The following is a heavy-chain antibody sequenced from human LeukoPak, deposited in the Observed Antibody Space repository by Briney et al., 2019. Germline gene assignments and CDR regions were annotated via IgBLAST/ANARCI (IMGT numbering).Heavy chain of an antibody. Sequence: GASVKLSCTASGYTFTSDGTSWGREAPGQGLEWMGWIRAYNGNTTYAQKLQGRGTMTTDTSRSTSYRDLGSYRSETTAVDYYARYAGYYFWSSYHDCWGQGTLVSVSS. J-gene: IGHJ4*02. D-gene: IGHD3-3*01. CDR1: GYTFTSDG. CDR2: IRAYNGNT. CDR3: ARYAGYYFWSSYHDC. V-gene: IGHV1-18*01.